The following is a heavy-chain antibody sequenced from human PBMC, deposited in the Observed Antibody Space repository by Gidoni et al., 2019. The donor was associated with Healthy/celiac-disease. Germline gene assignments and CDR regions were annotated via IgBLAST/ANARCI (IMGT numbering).Heavy chain of an antibody. D-gene: IGHD6-6*01. Sequence: EVQLVESGGGLVKPGGSLRLSCAASGFTFSSYSMNWVRQAPGKGLEWGSSISSSSSYIYYADSVKGRFTIARDNAKNSLYLQMNSLRAEDTAVYYCASTLPGRYSSLSFDYWGQGTLVTVSS. CDR3: ASTLPGRYSSLSFDY. V-gene: IGHV3-21*01. CDR2: ISSSSSYI. J-gene: IGHJ4*02. CDR1: GFTFSSYS.